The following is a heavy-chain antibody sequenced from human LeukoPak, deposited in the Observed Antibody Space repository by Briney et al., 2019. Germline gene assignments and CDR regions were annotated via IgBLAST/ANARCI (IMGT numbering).Heavy chain of an antibody. CDR2: ISPSGNT. CDR1: GGSFTIYS. Sequence: SETLSLTCAVYGGSFTIYSWTWIRQPPGKSLEWVGEISPSGNTQYNPSLKSRVTISLDASKSQFYLKLNSVTAADTAVYYCARRVRSADYRLDYWGQGTLVTISS. V-gene: IGHV4-34*01. D-gene: IGHD4-11*01. CDR3: ARRVRSADYRLDY. J-gene: IGHJ4*02.